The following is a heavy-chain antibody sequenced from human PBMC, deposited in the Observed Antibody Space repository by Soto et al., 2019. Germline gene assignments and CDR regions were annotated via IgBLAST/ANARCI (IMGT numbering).Heavy chain of an antibody. J-gene: IGHJ4*02. Sequence: QVQLVESGGGLVKPGGSLRLSCAASGFTFSDYYMSWIRQAPGKGLEWVSYISSSSSYTNYADSVKGRFTISRDNGKNSLYLQMNSLRAEDTAVYYCARDLGGLAYCGGDCYSLFDDWGQVTLVTVSS. CDR1: GFTFSDYY. D-gene: IGHD2-21*02. V-gene: IGHV3-11*06. CDR2: ISSSSSYT. CDR3: ARDLGGLAYCGGDCYSLFDD.